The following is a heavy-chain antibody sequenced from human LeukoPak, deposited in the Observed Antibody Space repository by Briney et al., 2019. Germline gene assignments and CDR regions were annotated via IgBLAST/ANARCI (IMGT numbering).Heavy chain of an antibody. D-gene: IGHD2-2*01. CDR3: AREGGGYCSSTSCFPPYNWFDP. V-gene: IGHV4-59*01. CDR2: IYYSGST. J-gene: IGHJ5*02. Sequence: PSETLSLTCTVSGGSISGYYWSWIRQPPGEGLEWIGYIYYSGSTNYNPSLKSRVTISVDTSKNQFSLKLSSVTAADTAVYYCAREGGGYCSSTSCFPPYNWFDPWGQGTLVTVSS. CDR1: GGSISGYY.